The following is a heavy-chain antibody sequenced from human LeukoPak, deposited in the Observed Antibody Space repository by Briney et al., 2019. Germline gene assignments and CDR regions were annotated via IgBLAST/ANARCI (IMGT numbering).Heavy chain of an antibody. CDR2: IYYSGST. J-gene: IGHJ4*02. Sequence: SETLSLTCTVSGGSISRGDYYWSWIRQPPGKGLEWIGYIYYSGSTYYNPSLKSRVTISVDTSKNQFSLKLSSVTAADTAVYYCARDRDSGSYYGIFDYWGQGTLVTVSS. CDR3: ARDRDSGSYYGIFDY. D-gene: IGHD1-26*01. CDR1: GGSISRGDYY. V-gene: IGHV4-30-4*01.